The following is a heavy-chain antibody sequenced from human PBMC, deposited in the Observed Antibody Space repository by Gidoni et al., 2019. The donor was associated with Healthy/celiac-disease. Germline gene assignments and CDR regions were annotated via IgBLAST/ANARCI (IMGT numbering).Heavy chain of an antibody. Sequence: QVQLQESGPGLVKPSETLSLTCAVSGYSIRRGYYWGWIRQPPGKGLEWIGSIYHSGSTYYNPSLKSRVTISVDTSKNQCSLKLSSVTAADTAVYYCARHDIVVVPAAPYGMDVWGQGTTVTVSS. CDR3: ARHDIVVVPAAPYGMDV. CDR1: GYSIRRGYY. CDR2: IYHSGST. V-gene: IGHV4-38-2*01. D-gene: IGHD2-2*01. J-gene: IGHJ6*02.